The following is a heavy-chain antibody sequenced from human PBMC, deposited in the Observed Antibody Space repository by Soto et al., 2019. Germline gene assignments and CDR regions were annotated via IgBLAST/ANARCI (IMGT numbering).Heavy chain of an antibody. V-gene: IGHV3-64*07. D-gene: IGHD2-15*01. CDR3: AARYCSGGSCLYFQH. Sequence: EVQLVESRGGLVQPGGSLRLSCAASGFTFSTYAMHWVRQAPGKGLEYVSAISSTGVSTYYADSVKGRFTISRDNSENTLFLQMGSLRAEDMAVYYCAARYCSGGSCLYFQHWGQGTLVTVSS. CDR1: GFTFSTYA. J-gene: IGHJ1*01. CDR2: ISSTGVST.